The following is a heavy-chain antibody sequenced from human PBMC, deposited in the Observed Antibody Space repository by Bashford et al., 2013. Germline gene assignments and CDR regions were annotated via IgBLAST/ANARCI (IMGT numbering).Heavy chain of an antibody. Sequence: ASVKVSCKASGYTFTGYYMHWVRQAPGQGLEWMGWINPNGGGTNYAQKFHGRVTMTRDTSISTAYMELSRLRSDDTAVYYCAFQGYYDTSGYYYEGNAFVYLGPKG. CDR3: AFQGYYDTSGYYYEGNAFVY. J-gene: IGHJ3*02. CDR2: INPNGGGT. D-gene: IGHD3-22*01. V-gene: IGHV1-2*02. CDR1: GYTFTGYY.